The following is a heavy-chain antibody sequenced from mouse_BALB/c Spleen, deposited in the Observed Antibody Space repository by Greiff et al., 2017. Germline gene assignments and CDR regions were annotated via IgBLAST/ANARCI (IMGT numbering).Heavy chain of an antibody. J-gene: IGHJ3*01. CDR3: ERGRYYGSSYWFAY. CDR1: GFTFSSYA. V-gene: IGHV5-6-5*01. Sequence: EVKVVESGGGLVKPGGSLKLSCAASGFTFSSYAMSWVRQTPEKRLEWVASISSGGSTYYPDSVKGRFTISRDNARNILYLQMSSLRSEDTAMYYCERGRYYGSSYWFAYWGQGTLVTVSA. D-gene: IGHD1-1*01. CDR2: ISSGGST.